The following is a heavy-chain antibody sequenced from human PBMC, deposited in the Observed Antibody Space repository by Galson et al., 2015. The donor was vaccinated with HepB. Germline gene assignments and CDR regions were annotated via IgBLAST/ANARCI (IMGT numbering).Heavy chain of an antibody. CDR2: ISGSGGNT. D-gene: IGHD3-16*01. CDR1: GFIFSNYA. V-gene: IGHV3-23*01. CDR3: VGDYGMDV. J-gene: IGHJ6*02. Sequence: SLRLSCAASGFIFSNYAMSWVRQAPGKGLEWVSDISGSGGNTYYTDSVKGRFTISRDNSKNTLYLQMRSLRGEDTAVYYCVGDYGMDVWGQGTTVTVSS.